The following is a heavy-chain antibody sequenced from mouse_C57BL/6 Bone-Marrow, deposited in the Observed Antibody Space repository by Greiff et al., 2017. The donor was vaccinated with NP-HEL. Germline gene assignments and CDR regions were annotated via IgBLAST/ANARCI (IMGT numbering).Heavy chain of an antibody. CDR1: GFNIKDDY. CDR3: TIYYNSY. D-gene: IGHD2-12*01. J-gene: IGHJ3*01. V-gene: IGHV14-4*01. CDR2: IDPENGDT. Sequence: EVQLQQSGAELVRPGASVKLSCTASGFNIKDDYMHWVKQRPEQGLEWIGWIDPENGDTEYASKFQGKATITADTSSNTAYLQLSSLTSEDTAVYYCTIYYNSYWGQGTLVTVSA.